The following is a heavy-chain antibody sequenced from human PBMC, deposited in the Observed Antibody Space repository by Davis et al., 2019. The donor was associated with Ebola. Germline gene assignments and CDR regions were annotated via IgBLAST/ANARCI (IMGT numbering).Heavy chain of an antibody. Sequence: GGSLRLSCAASGFTFTSYAMHWVRQAPGQRLEWMGWINAGNGNTKYSQKFQGRVTITRDTSASTAYMELSSLRSEDTAVYYCARLERGYWGQGTLVTASS. J-gene: IGHJ4*02. V-gene: IGHV1-3*01. CDR2: INAGNGNT. D-gene: IGHD3-10*01. CDR3: ARLERGY. CDR1: GFTFTSYA.